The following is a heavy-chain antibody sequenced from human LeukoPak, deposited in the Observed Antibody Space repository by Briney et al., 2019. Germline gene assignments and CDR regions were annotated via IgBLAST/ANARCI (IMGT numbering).Heavy chain of an antibody. D-gene: IGHD3-10*01. CDR1: GGSISSGGYY. J-gene: IGHJ4*02. V-gene: IGHV4-31*03. Sequence: PSQTLSLTCTVSGGSISSGGYYWSWIRQLPGKGLEWIGYIYYTGNTYYNPSLKSRVTISVDTSKNQFSLKPSSVTAADTAVYYCARAIRAETVPFNYWSQGTLVTVSS. CDR2: IYYTGNT. CDR3: ARAIRAETVPFNY.